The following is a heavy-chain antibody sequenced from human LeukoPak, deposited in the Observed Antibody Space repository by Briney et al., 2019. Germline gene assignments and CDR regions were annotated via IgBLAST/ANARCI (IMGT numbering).Heavy chain of an antibody. Sequence: QPGGSLRLSCAASGFTLSTYGMHWVRQAPGKGPAWVAVIWDDGTNKYYADSVKGRFTISRDNSRSTLYLQMNSLRAEDTAVYYCARAEVPGAIKSGAFDIWGQGTMVTVSS. V-gene: IGHV3-33*01. CDR2: IWDDGTNK. CDR3: ARAEVPGAIKSGAFDI. D-gene: IGHD2-2*01. CDR1: GFTLSTYG. J-gene: IGHJ3*02.